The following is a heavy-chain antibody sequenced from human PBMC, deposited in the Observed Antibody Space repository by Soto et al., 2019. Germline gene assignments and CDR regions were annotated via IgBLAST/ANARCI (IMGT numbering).Heavy chain of an antibody. Sequence: QVQLQESGPGLVKPSETLSLTCTVSGGSISSYYCTWIRQPPGKGLEWVGYVYYSGTTHYNPYLQSRVTIAMDTSKNQFSLKVKSVTAADTALYYCARAGSSWRYLCAYWGQGSLVTVSS. CDR3: ARAGSSWRYLCAY. V-gene: IGHV4-59*01. J-gene: IGHJ4*02. D-gene: IGHD6-13*01. CDR2: VYYSGTT. CDR1: GGSISSYY.